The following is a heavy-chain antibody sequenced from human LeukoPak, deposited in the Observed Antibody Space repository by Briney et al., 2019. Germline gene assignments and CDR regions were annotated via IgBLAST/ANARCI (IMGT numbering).Heavy chain of an antibody. J-gene: IGHJ3*02. CDR3: ARNTIFGVATHAFDI. V-gene: IGHV1-18*01. CDR1: GYTFTSYG. CDR2: ISAYNGNT. Sequence: ASVKVSCKASGYTFTSYGISWVRQAPGQGLEWMGWISAYNGNTNYAQKLQGRVTMTTDTSTSTAYMELRSLRSDDTAVYYCARNTIFGVATHAFDIWGQGTMVTVSS. D-gene: IGHD3-3*01.